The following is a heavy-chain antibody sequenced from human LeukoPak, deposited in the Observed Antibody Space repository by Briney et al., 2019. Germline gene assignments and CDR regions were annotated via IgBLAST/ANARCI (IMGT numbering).Heavy chain of an antibody. CDR3: ARGANLKWGGWEVVPAAYYFDY. D-gene: IGHD2-2*01. CDR1: GYTITSYD. Sequence: ASVKVSCKASGYTITSYDINWVRQATGQGLEWMGWMNPNSGNTGYAQKFQGRVTMTRNTSISTAYMELSSLRSEDTAVYYCARGANLKWGGWEVVPAAYYFDYWGQGTLVTVSS. CDR2: MNPNSGNT. J-gene: IGHJ4*02. V-gene: IGHV1-8*01.